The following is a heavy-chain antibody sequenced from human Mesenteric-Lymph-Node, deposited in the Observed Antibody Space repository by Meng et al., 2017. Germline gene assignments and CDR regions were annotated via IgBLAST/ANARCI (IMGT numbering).Heavy chain of an antibody. J-gene: IGHJ2*01. D-gene: IGHD4-17*01. CDR1: GGSLSSGNHY. Sequence: LREQVPGLVKPSQTLYLTCIVSGGSLSSGNHYWSWIRQHPGKGLEYIGYIYYSGSTYYNPSLKSRVIISVETSKNQYSLRLNSVTAADTAVYYCASLYGDSSVWYLDLWGRGTLVTVSS. CDR2: IYYSGST. V-gene: IGHV4-31*03. CDR3: ASLYGDSSVWYLDL.